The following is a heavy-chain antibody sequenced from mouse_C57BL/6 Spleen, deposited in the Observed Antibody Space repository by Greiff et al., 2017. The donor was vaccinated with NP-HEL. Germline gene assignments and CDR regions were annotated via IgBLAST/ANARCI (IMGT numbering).Heavy chain of an antibody. CDR3: ARWGAY. Sequence: DVMLVESGGGLVKPGGSLKLSCAASGFTFSDYGMHWVRQAPEKGLEWVAYISSGSSTIYYADTVKGRFTISRDNAKNTLFLQMTSLRSEDTAMYYCARWGAYWGQGTLVTVSA. V-gene: IGHV5-17*01. J-gene: IGHJ3*01. CDR1: GFTFSDYG. CDR2: ISSGSSTI.